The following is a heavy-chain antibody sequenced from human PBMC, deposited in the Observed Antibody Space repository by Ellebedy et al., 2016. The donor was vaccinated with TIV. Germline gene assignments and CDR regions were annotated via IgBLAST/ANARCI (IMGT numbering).Heavy chain of an antibody. Sequence: SVKVSCKASGGTFNSHAISWVRQAPGQGLEWMGGITGMFCTVNYAQKFQGRVTITADEFMSTAYMELSSLRSEDTAVYYCARGTAYYHRYFDDWGQGTLVTVSS. D-gene: IGHD3-10*01. CDR1: GGTFNSHA. CDR2: ITGMFCTV. J-gene: IGHJ4*02. CDR3: ARGTAYYHRYFDD. V-gene: IGHV1-69*13.